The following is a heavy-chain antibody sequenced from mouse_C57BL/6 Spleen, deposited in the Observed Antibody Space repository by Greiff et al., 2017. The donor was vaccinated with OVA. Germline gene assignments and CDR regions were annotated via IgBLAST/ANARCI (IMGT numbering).Heavy chain of an antibody. V-gene: IGHV3-6*01. D-gene: IGHD2-4*01. CDR1: GYSITSGYS. CDR3: ARDNYDYDAWFAY. J-gene: IGHJ3*01. CDR2: ISYDGSN. Sequence: EVKLVASGPGLVKPSQSLSLTCSVTGYSITSGYSWNWFRQFPGNKLEWMGYISYDGSNNYNPSRKNRISITRDTSKNQFFLKLNSVTTEDTATDYCARDNYDYDAWFAYWGQGTLVTVSA.